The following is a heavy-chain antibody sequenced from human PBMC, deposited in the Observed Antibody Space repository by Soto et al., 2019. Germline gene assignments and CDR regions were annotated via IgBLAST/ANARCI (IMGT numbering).Heavy chain of an antibody. V-gene: IGHV3-23*01. CDR1: GFTFSSYA. Sequence: EVQLLESGGGLVQPGGSLRVSCAASGFTFSSYAMSWVRQAPGKGLEWVSAISGKGDKTYYADSVKGRFTISRDNSANTLYLQMNSLRAEDTAVYYCAKRSLAGTYYLGTMDVWGQGTTVTVSS. J-gene: IGHJ6*02. D-gene: IGHD3-10*01. CDR2: ISGKGDKT. CDR3: AKRSLAGTYYLGTMDV.